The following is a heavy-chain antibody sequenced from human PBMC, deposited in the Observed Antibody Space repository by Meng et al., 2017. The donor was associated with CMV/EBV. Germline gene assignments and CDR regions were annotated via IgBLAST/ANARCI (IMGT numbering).Heavy chain of an antibody. D-gene: IGHD3-16*01. V-gene: IGHV3-73*01. CDR2: IRSKANSYAT. Sequence: GESLKISCAASGFTFSGSAMHWVRQASGKGLEWVGRIRSKANSYATAYAASVKGRFTISRDDSKNTAYLQMNSLKTEDTAVYYCAKCPTNYVWGSYGDYWGQGTLVTVSS. CDR3: AKCPTNYVWGSYGDY. J-gene: IGHJ4*02. CDR1: GFTFSGSA.